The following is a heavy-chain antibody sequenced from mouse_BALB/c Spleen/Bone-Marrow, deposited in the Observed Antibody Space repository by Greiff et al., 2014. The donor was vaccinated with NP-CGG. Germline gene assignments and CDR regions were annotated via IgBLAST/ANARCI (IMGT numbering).Heavy chain of an antibody. V-gene: IGHV1-7*01. CDR1: GYTFTNYW. CDR2: INPSTGYT. CDR3: TRRAYGGSYEFAY. J-gene: IGHJ3*01. D-gene: IGHD1-1*01. Sequence: QVQLQQPGAELAKPGASVKMSCKASGYTFTNYWMHWVKQRPGQGLEWIGYINPSTGYTEYNQKFKDKATLTADKSSSTAYMQLSSLTSEDSSVFYCTRRAYGGSYEFAYWGQGTLVTVSA.